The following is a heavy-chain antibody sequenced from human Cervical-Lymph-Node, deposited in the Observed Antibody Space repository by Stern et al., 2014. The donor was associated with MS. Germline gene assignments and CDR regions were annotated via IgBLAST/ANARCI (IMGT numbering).Heavy chain of an antibody. CDR1: GYTFTAYF. D-gene: IGHD1-26*01. Sequence: QVQLVQSGAEVERPGASVKGSCKASGYTFTAYFFHWVRQAPGQGLEWMGWISPKTGSATYAQKFQDRVTMTRDTSINTGYMEVSSLRSDDTAVYYCARDRGSYSDYWGQGTLVAVSS. J-gene: IGHJ4*02. V-gene: IGHV1-2*02. CDR3: ARDRGSYSDY. CDR2: ISPKTGSA.